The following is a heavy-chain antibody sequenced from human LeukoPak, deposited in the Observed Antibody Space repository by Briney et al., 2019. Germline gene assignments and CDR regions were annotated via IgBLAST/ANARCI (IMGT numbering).Heavy chain of an antibody. Sequence: ASVKVSCKASGYTFTGYYMHWVRQAPGQGLEWMGRINPNSGGTNYAQKFQGRVTMTRDTYISTVYMELSRLRSDDTAIYYCARGLPGGFDPWGQGTLVTVSS. CDR3: ARGLPGGFDP. J-gene: IGHJ5*02. D-gene: IGHD5-12*01. CDR2: INPNSGGT. CDR1: GYTFTGYY. V-gene: IGHV1-2*02.